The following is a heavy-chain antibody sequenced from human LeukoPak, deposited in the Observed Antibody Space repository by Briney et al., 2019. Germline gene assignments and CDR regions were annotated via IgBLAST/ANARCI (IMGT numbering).Heavy chain of an antibody. D-gene: IGHD3-10*01. J-gene: IGHJ4*02. CDR1: GFTFSSYA. CDR3: AKEGELLWFGELSYYFDY. Sequence: PGGSPRLSCAASGFTFSSYAMSWVRQAPGKGLEWVSAISGSGGSTYYADSVKGRFTISRDNSKNTLYLQMNSLRAEDTAVYYCAKEGELLWFGELSYYFDYWGQGTLVTVSS. CDR2: ISGSGGST. V-gene: IGHV3-23*01.